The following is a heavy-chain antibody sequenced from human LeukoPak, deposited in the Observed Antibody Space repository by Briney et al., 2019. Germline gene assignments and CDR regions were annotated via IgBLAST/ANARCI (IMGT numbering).Heavy chain of an antibody. CDR3: ARDDGDYFPLY. Sequence: GSSVKVSCKASGGTFSSYAISWVRQAPGQGLEWMGRIIPILGIANYAQKFQGRVTITADKSTSTAYMELRSLRSDDTAVYYCARDDGDYFPLYWGQGTLVTVSS. CDR1: GGTFSSYA. J-gene: IGHJ4*02. D-gene: IGHD4-17*01. CDR2: IIPILGIA. V-gene: IGHV1-69*04.